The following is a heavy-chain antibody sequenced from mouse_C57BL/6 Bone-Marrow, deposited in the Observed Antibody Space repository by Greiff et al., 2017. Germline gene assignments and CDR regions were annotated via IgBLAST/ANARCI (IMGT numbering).Heavy chain of an antibody. J-gene: IGHJ1*03. CDR1: GYTFTSYD. CDR2: IYPRDGST. CDR3: ARLEFDGSSGDWYFDV. Sequence: VQLQQSGPELVKPGASVKLSCKASGYTFTSYDINWVKQRPGQGLAWIGWIYPRDGSTKYNEKFKGKATLPVDPSSSTAYMELHSLTSEDSAVYFCARLEFDGSSGDWYFDVWGTGTTVTVSS. D-gene: IGHD1-1*01. V-gene: IGHV1-85*01.